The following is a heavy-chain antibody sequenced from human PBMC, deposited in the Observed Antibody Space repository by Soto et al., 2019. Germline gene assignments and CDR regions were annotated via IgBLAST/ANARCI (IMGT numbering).Heavy chain of an antibody. CDR2: SYSSGST. V-gene: IGHV4-4*07. D-gene: IGHD3-3*01. Sequence: QVQLQESGPGLVKPSETLSLNCTVTGGTISGYYWTWIRQSAGGGLEWIGRSYSSGSTNYNPSLKSRVTSSLDTSMNHFSLRLSSVTAADTAVYYCARGQRFSDWFDPWGQGTLVTVSS. CDR1: GGTISGYY. CDR3: ARGQRFSDWFDP. J-gene: IGHJ5*02.